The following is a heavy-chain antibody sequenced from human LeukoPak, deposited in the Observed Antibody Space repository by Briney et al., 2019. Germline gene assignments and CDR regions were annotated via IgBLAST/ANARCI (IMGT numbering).Heavy chain of an antibody. CDR1: GGSFSGYY. Sequence: SETLSLTCAVYGGSFSGYYWSWIRQPPGKGLEWIGEINHSGSTNYNPSLKSRVTISVDTSKNQFSLKLSSVTAADTAVYYCELYDSSGYYHHFDYWGQGTLVTVSS. J-gene: IGHJ4*02. CDR2: INHSGST. CDR3: ELYDSSGYYHHFDY. V-gene: IGHV4-34*01. D-gene: IGHD3-22*01.